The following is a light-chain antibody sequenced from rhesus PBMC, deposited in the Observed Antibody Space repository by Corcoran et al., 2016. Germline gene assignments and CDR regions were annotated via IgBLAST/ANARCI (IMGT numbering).Light chain of an antibody. CDR1: QTISSW. J-gene: IGKJ1*01. CDR3: LQYSSSPWT. Sequence: DIQMTQSPSSLSASVGDTVTITGRASQTISSWLDWYQQKPGKAPKFLTYKAFSLQSGGPSRFSGSGSGTDFTLTISSLQPEGFATYYCLQYSSSPWTFGQGTKVEIK. V-gene: IGKV1-22*01. CDR2: KAF.